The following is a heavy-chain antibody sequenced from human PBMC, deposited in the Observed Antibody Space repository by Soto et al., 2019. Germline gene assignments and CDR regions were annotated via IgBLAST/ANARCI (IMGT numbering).Heavy chain of an antibody. J-gene: IGHJ5*02. CDR1: GGSISGFY. D-gene: IGHD2-21*01. V-gene: IGHV4-59*08. CDR3: ARQPTTGDTDLWFDP. Sequence: SETLSLTCAVSGGSISGFYWSWIRQSPGEGPEWIGYVQDSGGTNYNPSLASRVTVSVDTSKNEFSLKLRSVTAADTVVYYCARQPTTGDTDLWFDPWGQGTLVTVSS. CDR2: VQDSGGT.